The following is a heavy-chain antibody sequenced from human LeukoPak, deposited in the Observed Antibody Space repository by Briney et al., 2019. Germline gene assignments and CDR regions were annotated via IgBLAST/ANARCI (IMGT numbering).Heavy chain of an antibody. J-gene: IGHJ4*02. CDR1: GFTFSTYG. Sequence: GGSLRLSCVASGFTFSTYGMGWVRQAPGKGPEWVAAISTDAHSTYYADSVKGRFTISRDNSKTTLYLQMNTLRAEDTAVYYRAKGHTGYFFTIDNWGQGTLVTVSS. D-gene: IGHD5-12*01. V-gene: IGHV3-23*01. CDR2: ISTDAHST. CDR3: AKGHTGYFFTIDN.